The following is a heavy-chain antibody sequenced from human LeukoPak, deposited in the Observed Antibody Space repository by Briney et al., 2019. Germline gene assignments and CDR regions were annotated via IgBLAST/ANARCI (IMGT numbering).Heavy chain of an antibody. D-gene: IGHD4-17*01. CDR1: GGTFNNSA. Sequence: SVKVSCKTSGGTFNNSAISWVRQAPGQGLEWLGGIMPLFGTAGYAQKFQGRVTITKDESTRTVYLELTSPTSDDTAVYYCARDVHGDYGSGWFDPWGQGALVSVSS. CDR2: IMPLFGTA. J-gene: IGHJ5*02. V-gene: IGHV1-69*05. CDR3: ARDVHGDYGSGWFDP.